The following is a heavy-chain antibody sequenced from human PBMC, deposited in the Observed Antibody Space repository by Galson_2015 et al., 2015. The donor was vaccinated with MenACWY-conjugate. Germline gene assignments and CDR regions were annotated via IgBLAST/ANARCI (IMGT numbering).Heavy chain of an antibody. Sequence: GSLRLSCAASGFTFSSYWMSWVRQAPGKGLEWVANIDHDGSQKYYMDSVKGRFTISRDNAKNSLYLQMNSLRAEDTAVYYCARTRYYDGSGTYYKGFDYWGQGTLVTVSS. D-gene: IGHD3-10*01. CDR1: GFTFSSYW. CDR2: IDHDGSQK. V-gene: IGHV3-7*03. CDR3: ARTRYYDGSGTYYKGFDY. J-gene: IGHJ4*02.